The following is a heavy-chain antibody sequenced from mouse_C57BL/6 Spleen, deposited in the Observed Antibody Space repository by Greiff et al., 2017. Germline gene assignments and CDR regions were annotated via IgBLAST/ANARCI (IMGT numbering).Heavy chain of an antibody. V-gene: IGHV5-17*01. Sequence: VQLKQSGGGLVKPGGSLKLSCAASGFTFSDYGMHWVRQAPEKGLEWVAYISSGSSTIYYADTVKGRFTISRDNAKNTLFLQMTSLRAEDTAMYYCARPYYYGSFYAMDYWGQGTSVTVSS. CDR1: GFTFSDYG. D-gene: IGHD1-1*01. J-gene: IGHJ4*01. CDR2: ISSGSSTI. CDR3: ARPYYYGSFYAMDY.